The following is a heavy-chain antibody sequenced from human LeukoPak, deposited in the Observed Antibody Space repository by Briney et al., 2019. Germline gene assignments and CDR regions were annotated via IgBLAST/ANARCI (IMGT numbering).Heavy chain of an antibody. CDR3: ARGNRPYGEHEAFDI. CDR1: DESFSGYY. V-gene: IGHV4-34*01. Sequence: PSETLSLTCAVYDESFSGYYCSWIRQPPRKGLEWIGEIDHSGSTNYNPSLQSRVTISVDTSKNQFSPKVSSVSAADTAVYYCARGNRPYGEHEAFDIWGHGTTVTVSP. CDR2: IDHSGST. D-gene: IGHD3-10*01. J-gene: IGHJ3*02.